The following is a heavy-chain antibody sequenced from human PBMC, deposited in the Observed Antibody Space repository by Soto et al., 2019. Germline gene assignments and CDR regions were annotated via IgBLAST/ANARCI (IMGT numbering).Heavy chain of an antibody. J-gene: IGHJ4*02. Sequence: QVQLVESGGGVVQPGRSLRLSCAASGFMFSSYGMFWVRQAPGKGLEWVAVVTYDGRNAYYGEFVKGRFTISRDNSKNILYMHKKSLRAQNTAVYYCAKEKGITRSGVVYFAYWGLETPLTASS. D-gene: IGHD3-3*01. CDR2: VTYDGRNA. CDR1: GFMFSSYG. CDR3: AKEKGITRSGVVYFAY. V-gene: IGHV3-30*18.